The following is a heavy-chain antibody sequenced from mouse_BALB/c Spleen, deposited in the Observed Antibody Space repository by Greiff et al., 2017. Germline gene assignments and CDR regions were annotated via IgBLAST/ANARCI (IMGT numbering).Heavy chain of an antibody. CDR3: ARGDYYDYAMDY. Sequence: QVQLQQPGAELVMPGASVKMSCKASGYTFTDYWMHWVKQRPGQGLEWIGAIDTSDSYTSYNQKFKGKATLTVDESSSTAYMQLSSLTSEDSAVYYCARGDYYDYAMDYWGQGTSVTVSS. V-gene: IGHV1-69*01. CDR1: GYTFTDYW. D-gene: IGHD1-1*01. J-gene: IGHJ4*01. CDR2: IDTSDSYT.